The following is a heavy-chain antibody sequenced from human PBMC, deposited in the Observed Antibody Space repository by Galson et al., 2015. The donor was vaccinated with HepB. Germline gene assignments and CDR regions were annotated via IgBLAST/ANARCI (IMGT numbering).Heavy chain of an antibody. CDR3: ASTMTTPPYYYYYYYMDV. J-gene: IGHJ6*03. Sequence: SLRLSCAASGFTFGDHAMSWFRQAPGKGLEWVGFIRSKIFGGTTEYAASVKGRFTISRDDSKSIAYLQMNSLKIEDAAMYYCASTMTTPPYYYYYYYMDVWGKGTTVTVSS. D-gene: IGHD4-17*01. CDR1: GFTFGDHA. V-gene: IGHV3-49*03. CDR2: IRSKIFGGTT.